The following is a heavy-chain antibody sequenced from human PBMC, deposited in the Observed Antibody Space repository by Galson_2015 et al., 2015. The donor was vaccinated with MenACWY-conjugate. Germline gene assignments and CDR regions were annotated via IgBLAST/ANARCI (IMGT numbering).Heavy chain of an antibody. CDR1: GFTPMSYK. V-gene: IGHV3-48*03. J-gene: IGHJ4*02. D-gene: IGHD6-19*01. Sequence: SPRLSCSASGFTPMSYKLNWGRPAPGEGLGGVLFIWNSGSPIYYADSVKGRFTISRDNAKNSLFLHMNSLRAEDTAVYYCARGTYRSGSSIWGQGTLVTVSS. CDR2: IWNSGSPI. CDR3: ARGTYRSGSSI.